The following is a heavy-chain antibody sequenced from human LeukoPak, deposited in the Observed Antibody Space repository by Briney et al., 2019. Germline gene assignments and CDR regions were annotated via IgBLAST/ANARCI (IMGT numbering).Heavy chain of an antibody. V-gene: IGHV3-11*01. CDR2: ISSSGSNI. Sequence: GGSLRLSCAASGFTFSDYYMSWIRQAPGKGLEWVSYISSSGSNIYYADSVKGRFTISRDNAKNSLYLQMNSLRAEDTAVYYCARDELRYFTYYGMDVWGQGTTVTVSS. CDR3: ARDELRYFTYYGMDV. CDR1: GFTFSDYY. D-gene: IGHD3-9*01. J-gene: IGHJ6*02.